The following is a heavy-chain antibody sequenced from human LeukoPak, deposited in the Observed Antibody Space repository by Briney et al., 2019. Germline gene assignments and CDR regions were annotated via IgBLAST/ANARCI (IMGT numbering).Heavy chain of an antibody. D-gene: IGHD3-9*01. Sequence: GGSLRLSCAASGFTFSSYSMNWVRQAPGKGLEWVSSISSSSSYIYYADSVKGRFTISRDNAKNSLYLQMNSLRAEDTAVYYCARDRGSDYDILTGYYGFLDYWGQGTLVAVSS. V-gene: IGHV3-21*01. CDR2: ISSSSSYI. J-gene: IGHJ4*02. CDR1: GFTFSSYS. CDR3: ARDRGSDYDILTGYYGFLDY.